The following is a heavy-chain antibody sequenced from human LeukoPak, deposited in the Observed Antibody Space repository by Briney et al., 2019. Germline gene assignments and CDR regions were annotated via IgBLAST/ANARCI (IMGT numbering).Heavy chain of an antibody. J-gene: IGHJ4*02. Sequence: ASVKVSCKASGYIFTSLDINWVRQAPGQGLEWMGWMNPNHGKTAYAQKFQGRVTITRNTAITTAYMELSSLRSDDTAVYYCARGHVSGGGLYYFNSWGQGTLVTVSS. D-gene: IGHD2-8*02. CDR3: ARGHVSGGGLYYFNS. CDR1: GYIFTSLD. CDR2: MNPNHGKT. V-gene: IGHV1-8*03.